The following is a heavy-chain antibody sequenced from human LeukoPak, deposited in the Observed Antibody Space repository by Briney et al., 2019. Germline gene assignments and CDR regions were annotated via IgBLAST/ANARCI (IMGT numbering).Heavy chain of an antibody. CDR1: GYSISIGYY. V-gene: IGHV4-38-2*02. D-gene: IGHD2-2*01. CDR2: IYHSGST. J-gene: IGHJ5*02. CDR3: ARDRMTGYCSSTSGYEGGYNWFDP. Sequence: SETLSLTRTVSGYSISIGYYWGWIRQPPGKGLEWIGSIYHSGSTYYNPPLKSQVTISVDTSKNQFSLKLSSVTAADTAVYYCARDRMTGYCSSTSGYEGGYNWFDPWGQGTLVTVSS.